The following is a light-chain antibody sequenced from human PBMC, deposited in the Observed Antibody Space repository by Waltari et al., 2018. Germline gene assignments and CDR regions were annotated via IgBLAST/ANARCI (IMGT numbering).Light chain of an antibody. CDR1: RSTIGSNS. V-gene: IGLV1-47*01. Sequence: QSVLTQPPSASGTPGQRATLSCSGRRSTIGSNSVYWYQQPPGTAPKLLIYRNNQRPSGVPDRFSGSKSGTSASLAISGLRSEDEADYYCAAWDDSLSAVFGGGTQLTVL. CDR2: RNN. CDR3: AAWDDSLSAV. J-gene: IGLJ7*01.